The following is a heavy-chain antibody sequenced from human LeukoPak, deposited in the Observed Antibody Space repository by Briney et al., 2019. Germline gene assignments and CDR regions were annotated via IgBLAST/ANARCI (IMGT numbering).Heavy chain of an antibody. D-gene: IGHD3-10*01. CDR3: ARRGSERERGLDP. CDR1: YW. V-gene: IGHV5-51*01. J-gene: IGHJ5*02. CDR2: IYPGDSDI. Sequence: YWSWIRQHPGKGLEWIGYIYPGDSDIRYSPSFQGQVTISADKSTSTAYLQWSSLKASDSAMYYCARRGSERERGLDPWGQGTLVTVSS.